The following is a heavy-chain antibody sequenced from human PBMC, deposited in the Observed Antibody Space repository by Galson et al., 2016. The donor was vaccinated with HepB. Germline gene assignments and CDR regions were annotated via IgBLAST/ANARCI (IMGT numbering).Heavy chain of an antibody. D-gene: IGHD3-10*01. CDR3: VQLWFGELYFDS. Sequence: TCSVSDDSFSSSSYYWGWIRQPPGKGLVWIGNIYYLGNTNYNPSLKSRVTISVDTSKKQFSLKLSSVTAADTAVYYCVQLWFGELYFDSWGQGMLVTVSS. CDR1: DDSFSSSSYY. CDR2: IYYLGNT. V-gene: IGHV4-39*01. J-gene: IGHJ4*02.